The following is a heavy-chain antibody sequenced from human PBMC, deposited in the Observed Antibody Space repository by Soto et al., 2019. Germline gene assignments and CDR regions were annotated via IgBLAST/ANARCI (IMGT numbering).Heavy chain of an antibody. V-gene: IGHV4-34*01. CDR3: ASDLYCSSTSCNDY. Sequence: SETLSLTCAVYGGSFSGYYWSWIRQPPGKGLEWIGEKNHSGSTNYNPSRKSRVTISVDTSKNQFSLKLSSVTAADTAVYYCASDLYCSSTSCNDYWGQGTLVTVSS. CDR1: GGSFSGYY. CDR2: KNHSGST. D-gene: IGHD2-2*01. J-gene: IGHJ4*02.